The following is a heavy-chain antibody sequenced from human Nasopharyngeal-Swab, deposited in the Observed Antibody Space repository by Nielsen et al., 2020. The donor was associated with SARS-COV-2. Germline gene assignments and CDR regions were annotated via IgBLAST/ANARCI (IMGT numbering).Heavy chain of an antibody. CDR2: INHSGST. J-gene: IGHJ2*01. Sequence: SGTLSLTCAVYGGSFSGYYWSWIRQPPGKGLEWIGEINHSGSTNYNPSLKSRVTISVGTSKNQFSLKLSSVTAADTAVYYCARVAEFYYGSGSHYWYFDLWGRGTLVTVSS. D-gene: IGHD3-10*01. CDR3: ARVAEFYYGSGSHYWYFDL. V-gene: IGHV4-34*01. CDR1: GGSFSGYY.